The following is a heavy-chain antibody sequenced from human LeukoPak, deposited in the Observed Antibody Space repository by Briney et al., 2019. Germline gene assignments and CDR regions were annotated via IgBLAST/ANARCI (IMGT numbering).Heavy chain of an antibody. V-gene: IGHV3-49*03. D-gene: IGHD3-10*01. CDR2: IRSKSYRGTT. Sequence: GGSLRLSCAGSGFTFGDYAMSWFRHVPGKGLEWVGFIRSKSYRGTTEYAPSVKGRFTISRDDSKSIVYLQMSGLKTDDTAVYYCGRDRLNAARGSVYYFDYWGQGTLVTVSS. J-gene: IGHJ4*02. CDR3: GRDRLNAARGSVYYFDY. CDR1: GFTFGDYA.